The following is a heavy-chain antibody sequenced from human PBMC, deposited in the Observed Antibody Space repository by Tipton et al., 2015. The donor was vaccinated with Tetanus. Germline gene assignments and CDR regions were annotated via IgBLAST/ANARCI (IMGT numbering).Heavy chain of an antibody. V-gene: IGHV4-31*03. Sequence: TLSLTCSVSDGPVSSGGFYWGWVRQVTGKGLEWIGNIYYSGTTYYNPSLKSRVTISVDTSENQMSLRLTSVTAADTAVYYCARDRGDTGTVNWFDPWGQGTLVTVSS. CDR3: ARDRGDTGTVNWFDP. CDR2: IYYSGTT. D-gene: IGHD1-1*01. J-gene: IGHJ5*02. CDR1: DGPVSSGGFY.